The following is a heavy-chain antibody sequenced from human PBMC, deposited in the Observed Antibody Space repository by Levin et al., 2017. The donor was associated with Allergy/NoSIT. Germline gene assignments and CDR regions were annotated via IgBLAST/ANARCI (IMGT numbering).Heavy chain of an antibody. V-gene: IGHV3-23*01. Sequence: GGSLRLSCAASGFTFSSYAMSWVRQAPGKGLEWVSAISGSGGSTYHADSVKGRFTISRDNSKNTLYLQMNSLRAEDTAVYYCAKTVGATPANFDYWGQGTLVTVSS. CDR3: AKTVGATPANFDY. CDR1: GFTFSSYA. CDR2: ISGSGGST. J-gene: IGHJ4*02. D-gene: IGHD1-26*01.